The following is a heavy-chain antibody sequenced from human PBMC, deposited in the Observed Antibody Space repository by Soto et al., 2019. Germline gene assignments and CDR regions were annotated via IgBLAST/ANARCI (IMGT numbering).Heavy chain of an antibody. CDR2: IDNGGGT. CDR1: SDSRSSHK. J-gene: IGHJ6*02. V-gene: IGHV4-59*08. D-gene: IGHD3-10*01. CDR3: VRQGFGVLHGLVDV. Sequence: QVQLQESGPGLVKPSETLFLTCTVSSDSRSSHKWSWIRQPPGKGLEWIGYIDNGGGTSYNPSLRSRVTMSVDTSTLQFTLKLSSVTAADTAVYYCVRQGFGVLHGLVDVWGQGTMVTVSS.